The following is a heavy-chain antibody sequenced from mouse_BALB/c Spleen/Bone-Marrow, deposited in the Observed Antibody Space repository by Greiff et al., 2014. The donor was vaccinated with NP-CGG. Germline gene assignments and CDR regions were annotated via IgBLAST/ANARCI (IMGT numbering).Heavy chain of an antibody. V-gene: IGHV1-26*01. CDR3: ARLGLRLAMDY. CDR2: INPYNDDT. CDR1: GYSFTGYT. D-gene: IGHD2-2*01. J-gene: IGHJ4*01. Sequence: VHVKQSGPELVKPGASMKISCKASGYSFTGYTINWVKQSHGKHLKWIGLINPYNDDTNYNQKFKGKATLTVDKSSSTAYMELLSLTSEDSTVYYCARLGLRLAMDYWGQGTSVTVSS.